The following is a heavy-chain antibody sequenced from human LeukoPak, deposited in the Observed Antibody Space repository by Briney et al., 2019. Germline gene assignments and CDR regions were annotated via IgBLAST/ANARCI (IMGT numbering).Heavy chain of an antibody. J-gene: IGHJ3*02. D-gene: IGHD4-23*01. Sequence: ASVKVSCKASGGTFSSYAISWVRQAPGQGLEWMGRIIPILGIANYAQKFQGRVTITADKSTSTAYMELSSLRSEDTAVYYCASPGCNRLRDAFDIWGQGTMVTVSS. CDR3: ASPGCNRLRDAFDI. CDR1: GGTFSSYA. V-gene: IGHV1-69*04. CDR2: IIPILGIA.